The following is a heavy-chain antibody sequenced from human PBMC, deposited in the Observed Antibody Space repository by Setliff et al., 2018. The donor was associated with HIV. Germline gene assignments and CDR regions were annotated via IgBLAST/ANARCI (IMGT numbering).Heavy chain of an antibody. CDR1: EFRFSNYW. D-gene: IGHD3-10*01. Sequence: PGGSLRLSCVASEFRFSNYWMAWVRQAPGKGLEWVGNINQDGSEENYVDSVKGRFTISRDNAKKSLYLQMNSLRGEDTAVYYCARKLRPGHGMDVWSQGTTVTVSS. J-gene: IGHJ6*02. CDR3: ARKLRPGHGMDV. CDR2: INQDGSEE. V-gene: IGHV3-7*01.